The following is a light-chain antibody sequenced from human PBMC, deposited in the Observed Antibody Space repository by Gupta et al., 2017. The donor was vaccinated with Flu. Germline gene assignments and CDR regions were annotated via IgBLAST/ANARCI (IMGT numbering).Light chain of an antibody. CDR3: QQDDSYSIT. Sequence: PSTLSASVGDRVTITCRASQSIRSWLAWYQQKPGKAPNLLIYKASSLESGVPSRFSGSGSGTEFTLTINSLQPDDFATYYCQQDDSYSITFGGGTEVEIK. CDR1: QSIRSW. CDR2: KAS. V-gene: IGKV1-5*03. J-gene: IGKJ4*01.